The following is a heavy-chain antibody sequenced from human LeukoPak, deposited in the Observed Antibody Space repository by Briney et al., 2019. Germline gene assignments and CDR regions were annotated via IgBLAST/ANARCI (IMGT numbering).Heavy chain of an antibody. D-gene: IGHD2-8*01. CDR2: FDPEDGET. J-gene: IGHJ6*03. V-gene: IGHV1-24*01. CDR3: ATAHPDHCTNGVCYFYYYMDV. CDR1: GYTFTGYY. Sequence: ASVKVSCKASGYTFTGYYMHWVRQAPGKGLEWMGGFDPEDGETIYAQKFQGRVTMTEDTSTDTAYMELSSLRSEDTAVYYCATAHPDHCTNGVCYFYYYMDVWGKGTTVTVSS.